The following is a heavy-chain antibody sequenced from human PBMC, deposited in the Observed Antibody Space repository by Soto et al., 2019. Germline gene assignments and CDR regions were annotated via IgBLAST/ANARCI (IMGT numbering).Heavy chain of an antibody. J-gene: IGHJ4*02. CDR3: ARASSRGVMNFDY. Sequence: SQTLSLTCAISGDSVSSNSAAWNWIRQSPSRGLEWLGRTYYRSEWYNDYAVSVQSRITINPETSKNQFSLQLNSVTPEDTAVYYCARASSRGVMNFDYWGQGTLVTVSS. D-gene: IGHD2-8*01. V-gene: IGHV6-1*01. CDR2: TYYRSEWYN. CDR1: GDSVSSNSAA.